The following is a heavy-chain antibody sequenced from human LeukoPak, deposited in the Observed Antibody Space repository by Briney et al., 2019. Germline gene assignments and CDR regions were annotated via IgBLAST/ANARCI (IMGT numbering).Heavy chain of an antibody. J-gene: IGHJ5*02. CDR3: ARDSVVVVAATRWFDP. D-gene: IGHD2-15*01. Sequence: ASVKVSCKASGGTFSSYGISWVRQAPGQGLEWMGWISAYNGNTNYAQKLQGRVTMTTDTSTSTAYMELRSLRSDDTAVYYCARDSVVVVAATRWFDPWGQGTLVTVSS. CDR1: GGTFSSYG. CDR2: ISAYNGNT. V-gene: IGHV1-18*01.